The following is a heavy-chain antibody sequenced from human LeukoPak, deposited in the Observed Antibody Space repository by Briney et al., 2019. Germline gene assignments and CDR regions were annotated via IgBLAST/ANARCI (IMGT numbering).Heavy chain of an antibody. CDR1: GFTFDDYA. Sequence: PGGSLRLSCAPSGFTFDDYAMHWLRQAPEKGLEWVSGFSWNSDNIGYADSVKGRFIISRDNAKNSLYLKMNSLRVEDMALYYCAKGDSSGWHSLATHYFDYWGQGTLVTVSS. CDR2: FSWNSDNI. D-gene: IGHD6-19*01. V-gene: IGHV3-9*03. J-gene: IGHJ4*02. CDR3: AKGDSSGWHSLATHYFDY.